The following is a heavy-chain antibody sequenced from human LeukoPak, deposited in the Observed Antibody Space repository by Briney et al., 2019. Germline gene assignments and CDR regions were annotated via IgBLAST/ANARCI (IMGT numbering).Heavy chain of an antibody. V-gene: IGHV1-18*01. CDR3: ARDMKATPPDYYYYMDV. D-gene: IGHD3-16*01. CDR2: ISAYNGNT. CDR1: GYTFTSYG. Sequence: ASVKVSCKASGYTFTSYGISWVRQAPGQGLEWMGWISAYNGNTNYAQKLQGRVTMTTDTSTSTAYMELSSLRSDDTAVYYCARDMKATPPDYYYYMDVWGKGTTVTVSS. J-gene: IGHJ6*03.